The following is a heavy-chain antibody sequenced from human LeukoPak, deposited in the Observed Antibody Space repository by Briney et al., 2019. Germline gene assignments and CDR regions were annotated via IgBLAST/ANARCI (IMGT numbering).Heavy chain of an antibody. V-gene: IGHV4-61*02. D-gene: IGHD5-18*01. CDR3: ARSAPGAMGYFDY. Sequence: SETLSLACTVSGGSISSGSYYWSWIRQPAGKGLEWIGRIYTSGSTNYNPSLKSRVTISVDTSKNQFSLKLSSVTAADTAVYYCARSAPGAMGYFDYWGQGTLVTVSS. CDR2: IYTSGST. J-gene: IGHJ4*02. CDR1: GGSISSGSYY.